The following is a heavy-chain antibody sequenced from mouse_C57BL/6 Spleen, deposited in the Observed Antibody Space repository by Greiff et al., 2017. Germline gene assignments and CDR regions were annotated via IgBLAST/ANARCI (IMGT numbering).Heavy chain of an antibody. V-gene: IGHV1-50*01. D-gene: IGHD1-1*01. J-gene: IGHJ2*01. CDR3: ARDYGSSPGDY. CDR1: GYTFTSYW. CDR2: IDPSDSYT. Sequence: QLQQPGAELVKPGASVKLSCKASGYTFTSYWMQWVKQRPGQGLEWIGEIDPSDSYTNYNQKFKGKATLTVDTSSSTAYMQLSSLTSEDSAVYYCARDYGSSPGDYWGQGTTLTVSS.